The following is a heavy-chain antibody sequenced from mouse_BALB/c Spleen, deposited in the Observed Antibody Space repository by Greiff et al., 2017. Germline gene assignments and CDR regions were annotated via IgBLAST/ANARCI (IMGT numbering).Heavy chain of an antibody. CDR2: ISSGGST. CDR3: ARGSLTVGYFDV. Sequence: EVQRVESGGGLVKPGGSLKLSCAASGFTFSSYAMSWVRQTPEKRLEWVASISSGGSTYYPDSVKGRFTISRDNARNNLYLQMSSLESDDTSMYYCARGSLTVGYFDVWGAGTTVTVSS. CDR1: GFTFSSYA. D-gene: IGHD1-1*01. J-gene: IGHJ1*01. V-gene: IGHV5-6-5*01.